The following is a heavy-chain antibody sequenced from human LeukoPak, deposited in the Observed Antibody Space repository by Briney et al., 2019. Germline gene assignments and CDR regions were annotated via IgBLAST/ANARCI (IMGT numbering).Heavy chain of an antibody. CDR2: ISASGGTT. Sequence: GGSLRLSCAASGFTFSSYGMHWVRQAPGKGLEWVSVISASGGTTYYADSVKGRFTISRDSSKNTLYVEMSSLSAEDTAVYYCARGISFSRYFDFWGQGTLVTVSS. J-gene: IGHJ4*02. CDR1: GFTFSSYG. V-gene: IGHV3-23*01. CDR3: ARGISFSRYFDF. D-gene: IGHD2/OR15-2a*01.